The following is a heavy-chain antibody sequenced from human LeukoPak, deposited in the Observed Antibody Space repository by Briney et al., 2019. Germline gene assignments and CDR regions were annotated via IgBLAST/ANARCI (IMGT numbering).Heavy chain of an antibody. J-gene: IGHJ4*02. CDR1: GYSFTTYW. CDR3: ARTGGYSSCLFDF. CDR2: IYPGDSDT. D-gene: IGHD6-19*01. V-gene: IGHV5-51*01. Sequence: ESLKISCKASGYSFTTYWIGCVRQMAGEGLEWMVIIYPGDSDTTYSPSFQGQVTISADKSISTVYLQWSSLKASDTATYYCARTGGYSSCLFDFWGQGTLATVSS.